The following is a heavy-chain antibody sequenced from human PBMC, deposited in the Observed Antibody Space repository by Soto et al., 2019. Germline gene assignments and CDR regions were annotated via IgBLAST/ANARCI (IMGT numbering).Heavy chain of an antibody. J-gene: IGHJ3*02. CDR2: IYPGDSDT. V-gene: IGHV5-51*01. D-gene: IGHD7-27*01. Sequence: GESLKISCKGSGYSFTSYWIGWVRQMPGKGLEWMGIIYPGDSDTRYSPSFQGQVTISADRSISTAYLQWSSLKASDTAMYYCARQSERGTNAFDIWGQGTMVTVSS. CDR1: GYSFTSYW. CDR3: ARQSERGTNAFDI.